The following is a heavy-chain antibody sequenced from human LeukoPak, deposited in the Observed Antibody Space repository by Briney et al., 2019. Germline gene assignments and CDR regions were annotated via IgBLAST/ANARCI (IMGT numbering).Heavy chain of an antibody. CDR2: INSDGSNT. Sequence: GGSLRLSCAASGFTFSSYGMHWVRQAPGKGLVWVSCINSDGSNTNYADSVKGRFTISRDNFNNTLYLQMNGLRAEDTAEYYCARDKRRRFFDWLFIDYWGQGTLVTVSS. CDR3: ARDKRRRFFDWLFIDY. CDR1: GFTFSSYG. J-gene: IGHJ4*02. D-gene: IGHD3-9*01. V-gene: IGHV3-74*01.